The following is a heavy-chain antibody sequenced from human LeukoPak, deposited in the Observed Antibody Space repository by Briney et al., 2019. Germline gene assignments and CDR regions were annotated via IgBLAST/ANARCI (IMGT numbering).Heavy chain of an antibody. J-gene: IGHJ4*02. CDR3: ARDPEYYDFWSGYQAGGRFDY. CDR2: IYYSGST. V-gene: IGHV4-39*07. Sequence: PSETLSLTCTVSGGSISSSSYYWGWIRQPPGKGLEWIGSIYYSGSTYYNPSLKSRVTISVDTSKNQFSLKLSSVTAADTAVYYCARDPEYYDFWSGYQAGGRFDYWGQGTLVTVSS. CDR1: GGSISSSSYY. D-gene: IGHD3-3*01.